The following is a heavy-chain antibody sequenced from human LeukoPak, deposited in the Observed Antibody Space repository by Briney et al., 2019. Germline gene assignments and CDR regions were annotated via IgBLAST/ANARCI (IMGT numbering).Heavy chain of an antibody. CDR1: GGTFSSCA. V-gene: IGHV1-69*13. Sequence: ASVKVSCKASGGTFSSCAISWVRQAPGQGLEWMGDIIPMVGTADNAQKFQGRVTLTADESMSTAYMELSSLRSEDTAVYYCARAGLWFGELLSQYYYYYGMDVWGKGTTVTVSS. D-gene: IGHD3-10*01. CDR2: IIPMVGTA. CDR3: ARAGLWFGELLSQYYYYYGMDV. J-gene: IGHJ6*04.